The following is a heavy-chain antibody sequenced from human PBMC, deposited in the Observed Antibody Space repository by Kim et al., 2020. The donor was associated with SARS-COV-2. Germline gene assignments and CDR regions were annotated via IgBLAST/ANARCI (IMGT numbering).Heavy chain of an antibody. CDR2: LIGNSGAS. D-gene: IGHD3-16*01. CDR1: GFTFSTYA. J-gene: IGHJ5*01. CDR3: AKDRVPDCLWEFDF. V-gene: IGHV3-23*01. Sequence: GGSLRLSCVASGFTFSTYAMNWVRQAPGKGLEAVCGLIGNSGASYYADSVKGRFTISRDNSKNILYLQMNSLRAEDTAIYYCAKDRVPDCLWEFDFWGQGTLVTVSS.